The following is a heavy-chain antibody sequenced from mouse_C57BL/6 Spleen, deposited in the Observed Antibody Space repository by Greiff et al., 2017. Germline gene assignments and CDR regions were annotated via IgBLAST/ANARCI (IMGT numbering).Heavy chain of an antibody. CDR2: IRSKSNNYAT. V-gene: IGHV10-1*01. J-gene: IGHJ4*01. Sequence: DAGGGLVQPKGSLKLSCAASGFSFNTYAMNWVRQAPGKGLEWVARIRSKSNNYATYYADSVKDRFTISRDDSESMLYLQMYNLKTEDTAMYYCVRHLRMDYWGQGTSVTVSS. CDR3: VRHLRMDY. CDR1: GFSFNTYA.